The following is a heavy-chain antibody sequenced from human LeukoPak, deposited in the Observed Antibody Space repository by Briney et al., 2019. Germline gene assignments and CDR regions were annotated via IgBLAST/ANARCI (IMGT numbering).Heavy chain of an antibody. Sequence: SETLSLTCTVSGGSLNNYYWTWIRQPPGKGLEWTGYISYSGSANYNPSLKSRLTISVGSSKNRFFLDLSSVTAADTAVYYCARATYSEYGSTYAGGYYYMDVWGKGTTVTVSS. V-gene: IGHV4-59*01. D-gene: IGHD1-26*01. CDR1: GGSLNNYY. J-gene: IGHJ6*03. CDR3: ARATYSEYGSTYAGGYYYMDV. CDR2: ISYSGSA.